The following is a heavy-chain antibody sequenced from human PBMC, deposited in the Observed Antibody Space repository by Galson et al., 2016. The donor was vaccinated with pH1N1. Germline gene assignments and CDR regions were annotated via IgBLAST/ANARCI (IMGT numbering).Heavy chain of an antibody. CDR2: INPTTDST. V-gene: IGHV1-46*01. D-gene: IGHD4-17*01. CDR3: ARDPTPTTGPRFSFFYGMDV. J-gene: IGHJ6*02. CDR1: GYSFTDYY. Sequence: SVKVSCKASGYSFTDYYIHWVRQAPGQGLEWMGIINPTTDSTSYAQKFKGRVTVTRDTSATTVYLDLSSLRSDDTAVYYCARDPTPTTGPRFSFFYGMDVWGQGTTVTVSS.